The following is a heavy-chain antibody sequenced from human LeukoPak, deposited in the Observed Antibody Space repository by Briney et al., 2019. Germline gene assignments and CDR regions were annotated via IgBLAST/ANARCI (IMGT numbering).Heavy chain of an antibody. CDR1: GFMFRDAA. CDR3: AKGGDSMTWYFDL. V-gene: IGHV3-23*01. J-gene: IGHJ2*01. Sequence: GGPLRLSCAASGFMFRDAAMTWVRQAPGKGVEWFSLIASSGLNRYYADSVRGRFTISRDNSKNTLSLKMNSLRAEDTAVYYCAKGGDSMTWYFDLWGRGTLVTVSS. D-gene: IGHD3-22*01. CDR2: IASSGLNR.